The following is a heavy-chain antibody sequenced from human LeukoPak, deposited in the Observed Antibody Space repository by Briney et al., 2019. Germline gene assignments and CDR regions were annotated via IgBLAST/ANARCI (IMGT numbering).Heavy chain of an antibody. D-gene: IGHD3-10*01. CDR2: ISVYNGNT. CDR3: AREDGRGDADLFPFLDL. Sequence: ASVKVSCKASGYNFVSYGITWVRQAPGQRLEWLGWISVYNGNTSYAPKVQGRATVTTDTSTKTGYLELRNLRPDDTALYYCAREDGRGDADLFPFLDLWGQGTLVVVSS. J-gene: IGHJ5*02. V-gene: IGHV1-18*01. CDR1: GYNFVSYG.